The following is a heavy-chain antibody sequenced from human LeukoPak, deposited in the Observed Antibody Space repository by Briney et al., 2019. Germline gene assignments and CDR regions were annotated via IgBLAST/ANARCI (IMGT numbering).Heavy chain of an antibody. CDR2: IYTSGST. V-gene: IGHV4-61*02. CDR1: GGSISSGSYY. D-gene: IGHD3-10*01. Sequence: SETLSLTCTVSGGSISSGSYYWRWIRQPAAKGLEWIVRIYTSGSTNYNPSLKSRVTISVDTAKNQFSLKLSSVTAADTAVYYCARGEGGTVISGSWPYYYYYMDVWGKGTTVTMSS. CDR3: ARGEGGTVISGSWPYYYYYMDV. J-gene: IGHJ6*03.